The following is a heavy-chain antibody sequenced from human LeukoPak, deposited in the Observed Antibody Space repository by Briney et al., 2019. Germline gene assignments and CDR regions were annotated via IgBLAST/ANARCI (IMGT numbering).Heavy chain of an antibody. CDR2: INPNSGGT. J-gene: IGHJ4*02. Sequence: GASVKVSCKASGYTFTGYYMHWVRQAPGQGLEWMGWINPNSGGTNCAQKFQGRVTMTRDTSISTAYMELSRLRSDDTAVYYCARGNDILTGYYRLYFDYWGQGTLVTVS. V-gene: IGHV1-2*02. D-gene: IGHD3-9*01. CDR1: GYTFTGYY. CDR3: ARGNDILTGYYRLYFDY.